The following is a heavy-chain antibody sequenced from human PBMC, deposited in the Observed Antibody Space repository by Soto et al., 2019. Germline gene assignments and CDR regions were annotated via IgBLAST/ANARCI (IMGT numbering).Heavy chain of an antibody. Sequence: ETLSLTCTVSGASISGGTYYWTWIRQAPGKGLEWVGHIYYTGSTNYNPALNDRVTISVDTSKNHFSLQLTSVAAADTAVYYCARGAGFSYASTWFDIWGQGTLVTVSS. CDR2: IYYTGST. CDR1: GASISGGTYY. CDR3: ARGAGFSYASTWFDI. V-gene: IGHV4-61*03. J-gene: IGHJ5*02. D-gene: IGHD5-18*01.